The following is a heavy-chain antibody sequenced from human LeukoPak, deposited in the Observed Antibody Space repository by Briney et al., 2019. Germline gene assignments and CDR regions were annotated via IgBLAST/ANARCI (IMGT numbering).Heavy chain of an antibody. CDR3: AKEGRSLQTY. CDR1: GLNFSSRW. V-gene: IGHV3-7*03. CDR2: IKEDGTET. J-gene: IGHJ4*02. D-gene: IGHD5-24*01. Sequence: PGGSLRLSCAASGLNFSSRWMNWVRLAPGKGLEWVANIKEDGTETYYVDSVKGRFTISRDNAKNSSYLQMNSLRVEDTAVYYCAKEGRSLQTYWGQGTLVTVSS.